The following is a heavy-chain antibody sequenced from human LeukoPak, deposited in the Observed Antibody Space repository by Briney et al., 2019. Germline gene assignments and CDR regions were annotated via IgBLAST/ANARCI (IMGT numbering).Heavy chain of an antibody. CDR2: IYYSGST. CDR1: GGSISSYY. CDR3: ARGVELRENWFDP. Sequence: SETLSLTCTVSGGSISSYYWSWIRQPPGKGLEWIGYIYYSGSTNHNPSLKSRVTISVDTSKNQFSLKLSSVTAADTAVYYCARGVELRENWFDPWGQGTLVTVSS. D-gene: IGHD1-26*01. J-gene: IGHJ5*02. V-gene: IGHV4-59*01.